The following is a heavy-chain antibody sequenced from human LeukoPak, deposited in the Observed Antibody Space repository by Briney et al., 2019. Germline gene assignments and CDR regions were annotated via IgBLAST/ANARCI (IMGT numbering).Heavy chain of an antibody. CDR2: IKQDGSEK. CDR3: ALRGYSSSWTALDY. CDR1: GFTFSSDW. D-gene: IGHD6-13*01. J-gene: IGHJ4*02. Sequence: GESLRLSCVASGFTFSSDWMNWVRQAPGKGLEWVANIKQDGSEKYYVDSVKGRFTISRDNAKNSLYLQMNSLRIEDTAVYYCALRGYSSSWTALDYWGQGTLVTVSS. V-gene: IGHV3-7*01.